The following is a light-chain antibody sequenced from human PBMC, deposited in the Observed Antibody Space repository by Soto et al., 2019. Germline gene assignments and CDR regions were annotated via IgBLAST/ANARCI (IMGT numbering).Light chain of an antibody. V-gene: IGKV3-15*01. CDR1: QSVSYK. CDR2: DTS. Sequence: EMVMTQSPATLSVSPGDRATLSCRASQSVSYKLDWYQQKPGQPPRLLIYDTSTRATGIPARFSGSGSGTEFTLTISSLQSEDFAVYYCQQYNNWPPITFGQGTRLEIK. CDR3: QQYNNWPPIT. J-gene: IGKJ5*01.